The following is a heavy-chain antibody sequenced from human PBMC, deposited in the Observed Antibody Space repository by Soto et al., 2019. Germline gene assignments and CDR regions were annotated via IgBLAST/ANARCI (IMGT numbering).Heavy chain of an antibody. CDR1: GGSISPYY. CDR2: ICSFGST. V-gene: IGHV4-59*08. J-gene: IGHJ5*02. Sequence: QVQLQESGPGLLKPSETLSLTCSVSGGSISPYYWSWIRQPPGKGLEWIGFICSFGSTNYNASLQSRVSMSVDTSKNQVSLKLTSVTAADSAVYYCARHRSTVNILDLWGQGTLVTVSS. D-gene: IGHD2-2*01. CDR3: ARHRSTVNILDL.